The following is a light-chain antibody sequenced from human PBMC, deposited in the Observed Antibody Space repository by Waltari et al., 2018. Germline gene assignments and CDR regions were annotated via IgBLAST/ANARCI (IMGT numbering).Light chain of an antibody. CDR2: CAS. J-gene: IGKJ5*01. CDR1: QSVLYSSNNKNY. V-gene: IGKV4-1*01. Sequence: DIVMTQSPDSLAVSLGERATINCKSSQSVLYSSNNKNYLAWYQQKPGQPPKLLIYCASTRESGVPDRFSGSGSGTDFTLTISSLRAEDVAVYYCQQYYSTPPVTFGQGTRLEIK. CDR3: QQYYSTPPVT.